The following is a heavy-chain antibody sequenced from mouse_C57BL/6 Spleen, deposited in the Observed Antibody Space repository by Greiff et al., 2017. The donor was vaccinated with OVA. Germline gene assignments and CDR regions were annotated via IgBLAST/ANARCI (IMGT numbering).Heavy chain of an antibody. CDR1: GYAFSSSW. CDR3: ARGGYSGPWFAY. J-gene: IGHJ3*01. CDR2: IYPGDGDT. D-gene: IGHD3-1*01. Sequence: VKLQQSGPELVKPGASVKISCKASGYAFSSSWMNWVKQRPGKGLEWIGRIYPGDGDTNYNGKFKGKATLTADKSSSTAYMQLSSLTSEDSAVYFCARGGYSGPWFAYWGQGTLVTVSA. V-gene: IGHV1-82*01.